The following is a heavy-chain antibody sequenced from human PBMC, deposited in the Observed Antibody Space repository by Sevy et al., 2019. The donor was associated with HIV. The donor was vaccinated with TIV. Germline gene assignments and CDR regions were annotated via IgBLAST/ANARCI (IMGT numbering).Heavy chain of an antibody. J-gene: IGHJ3*02. CDR2: ISYDGSNK. CDR3: ASAKIWVDYYDSSGYYSDAFDI. Sequence: GGSLRLSCAASGFTFSSYAMHWVRQAPGKGLEWVAVISYDGSNKYYADSVKGRFTISRDNSKNTLYLQMNSLRAEDTAVYYCASAKIWVDYYDSSGYYSDAFDIWGQGTMVTVSS. CDR1: GFTFSSYA. D-gene: IGHD3-22*01. V-gene: IGHV3-30-3*01.